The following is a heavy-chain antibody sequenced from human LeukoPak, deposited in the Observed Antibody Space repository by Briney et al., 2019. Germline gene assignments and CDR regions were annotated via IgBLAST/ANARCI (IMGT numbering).Heavy chain of an antibody. CDR2: IHHSGTT. V-gene: IGHV4-34*01. Sequence: GSLRLSCAASVFTFSSYWMSWVRQAPGKSLEWIGEIHHSGTTNYNPSLKSRVNILIDSSKKQFSLKLSSVSAADTAVYYCARSGTYQHSSSYDYWGQGTLVTVSS. D-gene: IGHD6-13*01. CDR1: VFTFSSYW. CDR3: ARSGTYQHSSSYDY. J-gene: IGHJ4*02.